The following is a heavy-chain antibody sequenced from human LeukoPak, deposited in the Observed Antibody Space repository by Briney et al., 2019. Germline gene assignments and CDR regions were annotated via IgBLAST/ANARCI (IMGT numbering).Heavy chain of an antibody. J-gene: IGHJ6*02. CDR1: GFTFSTFS. CDR2: ISYDGSNK. Sequence: GRSLRLSCAASGFTFSTFSMHWVRQAPGKGLEWVAVISYDGSNKYYADSVKGRFTISRDNSKNTLYLQMNSLRAEDTAVYYCARELIAAAGMDYYYGMDVWGQGTTVTVSS. V-gene: IGHV3-30*04. CDR3: ARELIAAAGMDYYYGMDV. D-gene: IGHD6-13*01.